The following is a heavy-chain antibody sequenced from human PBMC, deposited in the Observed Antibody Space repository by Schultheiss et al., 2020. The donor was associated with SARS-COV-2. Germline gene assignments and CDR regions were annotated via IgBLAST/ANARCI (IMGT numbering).Heavy chain of an antibody. D-gene: IGHD6-13*01. CDR1: GFTFSSYE. CDR2: ISSSGSTI. Sequence: GESLKISCAASGFTFSSYEMNWVRQAPGKGLEWVSYISSSGSTIYYADSVKGRFTISRDNAKNSLYLQMNSLRAEDTAVYYYASSIAAAGSVLVGSYYYGMDVWGQGTTVTVAS. V-gene: IGHV3-48*03. CDR3: ASSIAAAGSVLVGSYYYGMDV. J-gene: IGHJ6*02.